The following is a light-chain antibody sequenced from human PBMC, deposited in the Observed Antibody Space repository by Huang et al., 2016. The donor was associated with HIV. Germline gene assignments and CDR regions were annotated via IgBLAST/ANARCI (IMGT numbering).Light chain of an antibody. J-gene: IGKJ3*01. CDR3: QQYGSSPPRFT. Sequence: EIVLTQSPGTLSLSPGERATLSCRASQSVSSSYLAWYQQKTGQAPRLLIYGESSRATGLPDRFSGRGSGTDFTRTISRLEPEDFAVYYCQQYGSSPPRFTFGPGTKVDIK. CDR2: GES. CDR1: QSVSSSY. V-gene: IGKV3-20*01.